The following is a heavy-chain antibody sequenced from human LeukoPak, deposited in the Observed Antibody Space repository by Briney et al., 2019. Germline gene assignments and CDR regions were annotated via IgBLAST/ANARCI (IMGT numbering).Heavy chain of an antibody. J-gene: IGHJ3*02. CDR3: ARDPTTHCSGGSCPNAFDI. CDR2: ISSSSSYI. CDR1: GFTFSSYS. V-gene: IGHV3-21*01. Sequence: GGSLRLSCAASGFTFSSYSMTWVRQAPGKGLEWVSSISSSSSYIDYADSVKGRFTISRDNAKNSLYLQMNSLRAEDTAVYYCARDPTTHCSGGSCPNAFDIWGQGTMVTVSS. D-gene: IGHD2-15*01.